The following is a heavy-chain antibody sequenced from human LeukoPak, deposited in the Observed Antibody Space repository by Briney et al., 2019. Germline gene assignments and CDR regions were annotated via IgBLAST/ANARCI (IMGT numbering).Heavy chain of an antibody. D-gene: IGHD1-26*01. J-gene: IGHJ4*02. CDR2: INKDGGEK. Sequence: GGSLGLSCAASGFTFSSYWMSWVRQAPGKGLEWVANINKDGGEKYYVDSVKGRFTISRDNAKNSLYLQMNSLRAEDTAVYYCARWGGRFDYWGQGTLVTVSS. CDR3: ARWGGRFDY. V-gene: IGHV3-7*03. CDR1: GFTFSSYW.